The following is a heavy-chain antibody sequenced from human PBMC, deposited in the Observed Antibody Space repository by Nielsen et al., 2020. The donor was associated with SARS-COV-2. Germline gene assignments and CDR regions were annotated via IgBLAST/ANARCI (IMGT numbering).Heavy chain of an antibody. CDR3: AKDIWGPDTGDAFDI. CDR1: GFTFDDYA. J-gene: IGHJ3*02. Sequence: SLKISCAASGFTFDDYAMHWVRQAPGKGLEWVSGISWNSGSIGYADSVKGRFTISRDNAKNPLYLQMNSLRAEDTALYYCAKDIWGPDTGDAFDIWGQGTMVTVSS. V-gene: IGHV3-9*01. D-gene: IGHD3-16*01. CDR2: ISWNSGSI.